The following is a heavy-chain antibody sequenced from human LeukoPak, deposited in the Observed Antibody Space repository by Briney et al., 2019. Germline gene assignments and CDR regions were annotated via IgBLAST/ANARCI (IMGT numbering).Heavy chain of an antibody. CDR2: VSGSGVNT. Sequence: GSLRLSCAASGFTFTNYTMTWVRQAPGKGLEWVSAVSGSGVNTYYADSVKGRFTLSRDNSKNTLYLQMNSLRAEDTAVYYCAKDAVITIFGVVTGPFDYWGQGTLVTVSS. D-gene: IGHD3-3*01. CDR3: AKDAVITIFGVVTGPFDY. V-gene: IGHV3-23*01. J-gene: IGHJ4*02. CDR1: GFTFTNYT.